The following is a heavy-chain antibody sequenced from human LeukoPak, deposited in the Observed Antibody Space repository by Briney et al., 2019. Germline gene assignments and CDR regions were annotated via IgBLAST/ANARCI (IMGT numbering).Heavy chain of an antibody. CDR3: ARGRIRAVATINY. CDR2: INHSGST. CDR1: GGSLSGYY. J-gene: IGHJ4*02. D-gene: IGHD5-24*01. V-gene: IGHV4-34*01. Sequence: SETLSLTCAVYGGSLSGYYWSWIRQPPGKGLEWIGEINHSGSTNYNPSLKSRVTISVDTSKNQFSLKLSSVTAADTAVYYCARGRIRAVATINYWGQGTLVTVSS.